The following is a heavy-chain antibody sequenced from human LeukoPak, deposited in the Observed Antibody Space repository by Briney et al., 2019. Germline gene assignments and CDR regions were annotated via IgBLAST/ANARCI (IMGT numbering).Heavy chain of an antibody. D-gene: IGHD2-21*01. CDR2: ISWDGGST. V-gene: IGHV3-43D*03. CDR1: GFTFDDYA. J-gene: IGHJ6*03. CDR3: AKLLADYYYMDV. Sequence: GGSLRLSCAASGFTFDDYAMHWVRQAPGKGLEWVSLISWDGGSTYYADSVKGRFTISRDNSKNTLYLQMNSLRAEDTAVYYCAKLLADYYYMDVWGKGTTVTVSS.